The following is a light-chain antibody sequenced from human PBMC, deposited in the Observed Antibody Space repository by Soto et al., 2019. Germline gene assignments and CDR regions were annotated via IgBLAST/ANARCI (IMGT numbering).Light chain of an antibody. CDR1: QSVLYSSNNKNC. CDR2: WAS. V-gene: IGKV4-1*01. CDR3: QYGFT. Sequence: DIVMTQSPDSLAVSLGERATINCKSSQSVLYSSNNKNCLAWYQQKPGQPPKLLIYWASTRESGVPDRFSGSGSGTDFTLTISSLQAEDVAVYYCQYGFTFGPGTKVDIK. J-gene: IGKJ3*01.